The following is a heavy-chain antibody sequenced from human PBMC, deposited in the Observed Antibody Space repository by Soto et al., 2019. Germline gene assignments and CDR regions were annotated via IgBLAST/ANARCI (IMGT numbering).Heavy chain of an antibody. CDR1: GGTFGSYA. CDR2: IIPILNSP. D-gene: IGHD2-2*01. Sequence: QVQLVQSGSEVKKPGSSVKVSCKASGGTFGSYAITWVRRAPGQGLEWLGGIIPILNSPAYAQKFKARVVITADEITNTAYMELNSLRFDDTAVYYCAREATYCTSATCPKFYDMDVWGKGTTVTVAS. J-gene: IGHJ6*04. CDR3: AREATYCTSATCPKFYDMDV. V-gene: IGHV1-69*01.